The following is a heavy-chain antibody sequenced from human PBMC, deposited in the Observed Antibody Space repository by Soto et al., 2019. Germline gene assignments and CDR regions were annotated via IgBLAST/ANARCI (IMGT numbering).Heavy chain of an antibody. CDR1: GFTFSSYA. Sequence: GGSLRLSCAASGFTFSSYAMSWVRQAPGKGLEWVSAISGSGGSTYYADSVKGRFTISRDNSKNTLYLQMNSLRAEDTAVYYCAKAPGTGGYYYYGMDVWGQGTTVTVSS. CDR3: AKAPGTGGYYYYGMDV. CDR2: ISGSGGST. D-gene: IGHD2-8*02. J-gene: IGHJ6*02. V-gene: IGHV3-23*01.